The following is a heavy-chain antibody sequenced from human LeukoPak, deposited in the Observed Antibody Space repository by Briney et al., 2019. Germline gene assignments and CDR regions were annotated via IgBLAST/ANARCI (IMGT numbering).Heavy chain of an antibody. CDR2: INHSGST. D-gene: IGHD6-13*01. Sequence: AETLSLTCAVYGGSFSGYYWSWIRQPPGKGLEWMGEINHSGSTNYNPSLKNRVTISVDTSKTHFSLKLSYVTAADTAVYYCARGPRYSSSWSLGGWFDPWGQGTLVTVSS. CDR1: GGSFSGYY. CDR3: ARGPRYSSSWSLGGWFDP. V-gene: IGHV4-34*01. J-gene: IGHJ5*02.